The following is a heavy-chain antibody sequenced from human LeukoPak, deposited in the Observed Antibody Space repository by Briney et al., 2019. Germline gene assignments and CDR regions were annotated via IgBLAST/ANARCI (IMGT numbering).Heavy chain of an antibody. CDR3: ARDGSVAVTELFSYYYYYYYMDV. Sequence: PGGSLRLSCAASGFTFSSYSMNWVRQAPGKGLEWVSSISSSSSYIYYADSVKGRFTISRDNAKNSLYLQMNSLRAEDTAVYYCARDGSVAVTELFSYYYYYYYMDVWGKGTTVTVSS. CDR1: GFTFSSYS. V-gene: IGHV3-21*01. CDR2: ISSSSSYI. D-gene: IGHD6-19*01. J-gene: IGHJ6*03.